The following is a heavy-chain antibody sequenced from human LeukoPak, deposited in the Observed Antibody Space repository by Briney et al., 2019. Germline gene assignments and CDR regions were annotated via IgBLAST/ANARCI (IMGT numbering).Heavy chain of an antibody. V-gene: IGHV1-2*02. CDR3: ARSSYYYDSSGYPGYYFDY. D-gene: IGHD3-22*01. CDR1: GYTFTDYY. CDR2: INPNSGGT. J-gene: IGHJ4*02. Sequence: ASVRVSFKASGYTFTDYYIHWVRQAPGQGLEWMGWINPNSGGTNYAQKFQGRVTMTRDTSISTAYMELCRLRSDDTAVFFCARSSYYYDSSGYPGYYFDYWGQGTLVTVSS.